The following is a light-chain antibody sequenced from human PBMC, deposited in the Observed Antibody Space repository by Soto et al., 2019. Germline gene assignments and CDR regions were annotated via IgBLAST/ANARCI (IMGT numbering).Light chain of an antibody. Sequence: QSVLTQPPSVSGAPGQRVTISCTGSSSNIGAGYDVHWYQQLPGTAPKLLIYGNSNRPSVVPDRFSGSKSGTSASLAITGLQAEDEADYYCQSYDSILSVVFGGGTKLTVL. CDR2: GNS. J-gene: IGLJ2*01. CDR3: QSYDSILSVV. CDR1: SSNIGAGYD. V-gene: IGLV1-40*01.